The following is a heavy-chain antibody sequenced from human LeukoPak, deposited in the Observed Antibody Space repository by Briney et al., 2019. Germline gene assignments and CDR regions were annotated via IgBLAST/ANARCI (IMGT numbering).Heavy chain of an antibody. J-gene: IGHJ4*02. CDR2: ISGSGGST. CDR3: AKPLYSSGWYVVDY. D-gene: IGHD6-19*01. V-gene: IGHV3-23*01. CDR1: GFTFSSYS. Sequence: PGGSLRLSCAASGFTFSSYSMNWVRQAPGKGLEWVSAISGSGGSTYYADSVKGRFTISRDNSKNTLYLQMNSLRAEDTAVYYCAKPLYSSGWYVVDYWGQGTLVTVSS.